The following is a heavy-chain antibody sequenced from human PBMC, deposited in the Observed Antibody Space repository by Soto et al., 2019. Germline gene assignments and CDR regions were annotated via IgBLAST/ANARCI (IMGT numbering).Heavy chain of an antibody. Sequence: ASVKVSCKASGGTFGNSAISWVRQAPGQGLEWMGGIIPSFATGNSAPEFQGRLTITADKSTTTAYMELSSLRSEDTAVYYCARSYYGSGSYWFYGMDVWGQGTTVTVSS. CDR1: GGTFGNSA. D-gene: IGHD3-10*01. V-gene: IGHV1-69*06. CDR3: ARSYYGSGSYWFYGMDV. J-gene: IGHJ6*02. CDR2: IIPSFATG.